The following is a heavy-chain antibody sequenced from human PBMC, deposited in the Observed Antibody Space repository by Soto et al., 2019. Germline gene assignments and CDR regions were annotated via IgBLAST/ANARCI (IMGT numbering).Heavy chain of an antibody. D-gene: IGHD1-1*01. V-gene: IGHV3-33*01. CDR2: IWYDGNNK. CDR1: GFNFRDYG. Sequence: GGSLRLSCAVSGFNFRDYGMNWVRQPPGKGLEWVAVIWYDGNNKNYADSVRGRFAISRDDSKNTLYLQMNNLRVEDTAVYYCARGTGMTDYWGPGTLVTVSS. J-gene: IGHJ4*01. CDR3: ARGTGMTDY.